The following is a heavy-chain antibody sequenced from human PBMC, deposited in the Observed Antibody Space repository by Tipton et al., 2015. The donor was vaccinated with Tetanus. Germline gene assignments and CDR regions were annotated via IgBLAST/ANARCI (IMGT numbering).Heavy chain of an antibody. CDR2: INPSGGRT. D-gene: IGHD4-11*01. CDR3: AREDYPGDYFDY. J-gene: IGHJ4*02. CDR1: GYTFTSYY. V-gene: IGHV1-46*01. Sequence: QSGAEVKKPGASVKVSCKASGYTFTSYYMHWVRQAPGQGLEGMGIINPSGGRTTYAQKFQGRVTMTRDTSTGTVYMELSRLRSEDTAVYYCAREDYPGDYFDYWGQGTLVTVAS.